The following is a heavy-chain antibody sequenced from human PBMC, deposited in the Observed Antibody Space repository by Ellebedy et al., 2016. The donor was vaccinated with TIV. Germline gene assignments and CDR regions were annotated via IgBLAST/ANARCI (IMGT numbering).Heavy chain of an antibody. D-gene: IGHD4-17*01. CDR2: ISSSSSHI. J-gene: IGHJ3*02. Sequence: GGSLRLSCAASGFTFSTYSMNWVRQAPRKGLEWVSSISSSSSHIYYADSVKGRFTISRDNAKNSLYLQMDSLRAEDTAVYYCASAPWLGFGDYGAFDIWGQGTMVTVSS. V-gene: IGHV3-21*01. CDR3: ASAPWLGFGDYGAFDI. CDR1: GFTFSTYS.